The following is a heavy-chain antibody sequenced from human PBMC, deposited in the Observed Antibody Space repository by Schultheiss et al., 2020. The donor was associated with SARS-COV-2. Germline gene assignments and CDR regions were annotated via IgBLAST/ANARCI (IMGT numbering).Heavy chain of an antibody. CDR1: GGSFSGYY. V-gene: IGHV4-34*01. Sequence: SETLSLTCAVYGGSFSGYYWSWIRQPPGKGLEWIGEINHSGSTNYNPSLKSRVTISVDTSKNQFSLKLSSVTAADTAVYYCAIAQGGYLSYYYYYMDVWGKGTTVTVSS. J-gene: IGHJ6*03. CDR2: INHSGST. D-gene: IGHD3-22*01. CDR3: AIAQGGYLSYYYYYMDV.